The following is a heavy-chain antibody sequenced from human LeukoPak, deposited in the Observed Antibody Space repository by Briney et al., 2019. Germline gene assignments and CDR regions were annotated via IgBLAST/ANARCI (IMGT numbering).Heavy chain of an antibody. V-gene: IGHV4-61*02. CDR2: IYTSGST. J-gene: IGHJ4*02. CDR1: GGSISSGSYY. Sequence: SQTLSLTCTVSGGSISSGSYYWSWIRQPAGKGLEWIGRIYTSGSTNYNPSLKSRVTISVDTSKNQFSLKLSSVTAADTAVYYCATGSGSSWFDYWGQGTLVTVSS. CDR3: ATGSGSSWFDY. D-gene: IGHD6-13*01.